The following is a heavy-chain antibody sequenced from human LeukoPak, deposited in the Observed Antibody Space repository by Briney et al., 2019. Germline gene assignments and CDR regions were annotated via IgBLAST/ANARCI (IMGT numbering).Heavy chain of an antibody. CDR2: IRYDGNNK. CDR1: GFTFSSYG. D-gene: IGHD3-10*01. Sequence: QAGGSLRLSCAASGFTFSSYGMHWVRQAPGKGLEWVAFIRYDGNNKYYADSVKGRFTISRDNSKNTLYLQVNSLRAEDTAVYYCARVEALYNSGSVWAYWGQGTLVTVSS. CDR3: ARVEALYNSGSVWAY. J-gene: IGHJ4*02. V-gene: IGHV3-30*02.